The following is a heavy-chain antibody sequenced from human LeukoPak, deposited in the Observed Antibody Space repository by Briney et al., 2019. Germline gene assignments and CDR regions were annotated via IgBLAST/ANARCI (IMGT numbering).Heavy chain of an antibody. CDR2: TYYRSKWYN. CDR3: ARVLDSSGWYGGDWYFDL. Sequence: SQTLSLTCAISGDSVSSNSAAWNWIRQSPSRGLEWLGRTYYRSKWYNDYAVSVKSRITINPDTSKNQFSLQLNSVTPEDTAVYYCARVLDSSGWYGGDWYFDLWGRGTLVTVSS. J-gene: IGHJ2*01. CDR1: GDSVSSNSAA. V-gene: IGHV6-1*01. D-gene: IGHD6-19*01.